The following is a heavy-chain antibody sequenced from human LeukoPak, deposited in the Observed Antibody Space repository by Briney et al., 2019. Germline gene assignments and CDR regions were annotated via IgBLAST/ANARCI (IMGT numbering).Heavy chain of an antibody. Sequence: SETLSLTCTVPGGSISSYYWSWIRQPPGKGLEWIGYIYYSGSTNYNPSLKSRVTISVDTSKNQFSLKLRSVTAADTAVYYCARGPRFGELLWHWFDPWGQGTLVTVSS. CDR1: GGSISSYY. V-gene: IGHV4-59*08. CDR2: IYYSGST. J-gene: IGHJ5*02. D-gene: IGHD3-10*01. CDR3: ARGPRFGELLWHWFDP.